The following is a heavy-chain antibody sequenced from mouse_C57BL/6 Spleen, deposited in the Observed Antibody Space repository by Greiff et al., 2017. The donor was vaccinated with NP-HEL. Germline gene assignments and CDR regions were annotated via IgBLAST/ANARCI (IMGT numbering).Heavy chain of an antibody. CDR2: IYPRDGST. D-gene: IGHD2-3*01. Sequence: VQLQQSGPELVKPGASVKLSCKASGYTFTSYDINWVKQRPGQGLEWIGWIYPRDGSTKYNEKFKGKATLTVDTSSSTAYMELHSLTSEDSAVYFCASWEGLLLFAYWGQGTLVTVSA. CDR1: GYTFTSYD. V-gene: IGHV1-85*01. J-gene: IGHJ3*01. CDR3: ASWEGLLLFAY.